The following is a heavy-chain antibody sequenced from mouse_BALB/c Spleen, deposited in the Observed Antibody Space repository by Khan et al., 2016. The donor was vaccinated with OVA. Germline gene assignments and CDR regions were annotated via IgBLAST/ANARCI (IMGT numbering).Heavy chain of an antibody. D-gene: IGHD1-2*01. J-gene: IGHJ3*01. CDR3: ARELRLGGFAY. V-gene: IGHV2-6-7*01. Sequence: QVQLKQSGPGLVAPSQSLSITCTVSGFSLTGFGINWVRQPPGKGLEWLGMIWGDGSTDYNSALKSRLSISKDKSKSQVFLKMNSLQTDDTARYYCARELRLGGFAYWGQGTLVTVSA. CDR1: GFSLTGFG. CDR2: IWGDGST.